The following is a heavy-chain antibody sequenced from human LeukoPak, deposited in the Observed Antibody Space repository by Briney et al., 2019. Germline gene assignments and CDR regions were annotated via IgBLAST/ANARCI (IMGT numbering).Heavy chain of an antibody. Sequence: SETLSLTCTVSGGSISSYYWSWIRQPAGKGLEWIGRIYTSGSTNYNPSLKSRVTMSVDTSKNQFSLKLSSVTAADTAVYYCARGLEGQQSYAKPYYYMDVWGKGTTVTVSS. CDR3: ARGLEGQQSYAKPYYYMDV. CDR1: GGSISSYY. CDR2: IYTSGST. V-gene: IGHV4-4*07. J-gene: IGHJ6*03. D-gene: IGHD2-2*01.